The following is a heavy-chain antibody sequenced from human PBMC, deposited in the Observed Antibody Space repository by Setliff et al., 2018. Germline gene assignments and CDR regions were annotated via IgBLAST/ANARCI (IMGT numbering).Heavy chain of an antibody. CDR1: DFIFNNAW. J-gene: IGHJ3*01. Sequence: GGSLRLSCAASDFIFNNAWMNWVRQAPGKGLEWVGRIRTKTDGGTADYAAPVKGRFTISRDDSKNTLYLQMSSLKTEDTAMYYCTTDRAACSGSSCYNGFDVWGQGTMVTVSS. CDR3: TTDRAACSGSSCYNGFDV. CDR2: IRTKTDGGTA. D-gene: IGHD2-2*02. V-gene: IGHV3-15*07.